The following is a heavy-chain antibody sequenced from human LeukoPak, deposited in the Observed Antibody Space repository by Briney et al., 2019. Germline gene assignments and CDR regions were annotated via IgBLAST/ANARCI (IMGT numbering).Heavy chain of an antibody. J-gene: IGHJ4*02. CDR1: GGSISSSSYY. CDR2: IYYSGST. Sequence: SETLSLTCTVSGGSISSSSYYWGWIRQPPGKGLEWIGSIYYSGSTYYNPSLKSRVTIPVDTSKNQFSLKLSSVTAADTAVYYCARHLLPGYYDSSGPLDYWGQGTLVTVSS. CDR3: ARHLLPGYYDSSGPLDY. D-gene: IGHD3-22*01. V-gene: IGHV4-39*01.